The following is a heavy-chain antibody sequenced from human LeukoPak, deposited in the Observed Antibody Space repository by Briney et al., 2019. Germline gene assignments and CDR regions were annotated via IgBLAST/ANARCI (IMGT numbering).Heavy chain of an antibody. CDR3: AREMGDYADGYYYGMDV. CDR1: XXXXXGYX. J-gene: IGHJ6*02. V-gene: IGHV1-2*02. CDR2: XXPNSGGT. D-gene: IGHD4-17*01. Sequence: ASVKVSCKASXXXXXGYXXXXVRQXXXXXXXXXXXXXPNSGGTNYAQKFQGRVTMTRDTSISTAYMELSRLRSDDTAVYYCAREMGDYADGYYYGMDVWGQGTTVTVSS.